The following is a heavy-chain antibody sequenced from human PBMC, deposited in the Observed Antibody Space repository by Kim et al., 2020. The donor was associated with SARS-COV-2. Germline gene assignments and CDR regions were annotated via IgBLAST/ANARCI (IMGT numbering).Heavy chain of an antibody. Sequence: ASVKVSCKASGYSFSGYYIHWLRQAPGQGLEWMGRIDPINGDTNSAPKFQGRVTMTGDTSISTAYLELNRLTSDDTALYYCARDREPARGTFGDFHVWGQGTKVIV. CDR1: GYSFSGYY. J-gene: IGHJ3*01. D-gene: IGHD3-10*01. CDR2: IDPINGDT. V-gene: IGHV1-2*06. CDR3: ARDREPARGTFGDFHV.